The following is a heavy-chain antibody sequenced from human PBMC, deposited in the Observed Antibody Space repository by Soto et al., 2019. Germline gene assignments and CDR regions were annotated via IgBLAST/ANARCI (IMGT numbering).Heavy chain of an antibody. D-gene: IGHD1-26*01. CDR1: GYTITSYG. CDR3: ARDIIRWELLSRYYYYGMDV. CDR2: ISAYNGNT. V-gene: IGHV1-18*01. Sequence: QVQLVQSGAEVKKPGASVKVSCKASGYTITSYGIRWVREAPGQGLEWMGWISAYNGNTNYAQKLQGRVTMTTDTSTSTAYMELRSRRSDGTAVYYCARDIIRWELLSRYYYYGMDVWGQGTTVTVSS. J-gene: IGHJ6*02.